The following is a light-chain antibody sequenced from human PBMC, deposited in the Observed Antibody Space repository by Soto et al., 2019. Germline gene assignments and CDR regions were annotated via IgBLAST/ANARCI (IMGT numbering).Light chain of an antibody. Sequence: QAVVTHEPSLTVSPGGTVTLTCASSSGAVTSSFYPNWFQQKPGQAPRALIYSTDKKHPWTPARFSGSLLGGKGALTLLGVQPEDEAEYYCLLYYGGAQVFGGETKLTVL. CDR1: SGAVTSSFY. CDR2: STD. CDR3: LLYYGGAQV. V-gene: IGLV7-43*01. J-gene: IGLJ3*02.